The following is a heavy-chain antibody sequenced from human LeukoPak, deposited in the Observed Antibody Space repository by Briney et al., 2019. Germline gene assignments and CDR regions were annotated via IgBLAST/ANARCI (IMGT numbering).Heavy chain of an antibody. D-gene: IGHD6-19*01. CDR2: IYYSGST. CDR3: ARSGYSSEGPFDY. CDR1: GGSISSYY. J-gene: IGHJ4*02. V-gene: IGHV4-59*08. Sequence: SETLSLTCTVSGGSISSYYWSWIRQPPGKGLEWIGYIYYSGSTNYNPSLKSRVTIPVDTSKNQFSLKLSSVTAADTAVYYCARSGYSSEGPFDYWGQGTLVTVSS.